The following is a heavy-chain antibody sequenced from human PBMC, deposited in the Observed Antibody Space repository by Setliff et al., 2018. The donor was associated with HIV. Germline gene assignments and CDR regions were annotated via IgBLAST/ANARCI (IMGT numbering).Heavy chain of an antibody. CDR2: INVGKGNT. CDR3: ARYDMPSSDSSGYYYDS. D-gene: IGHD3-22*01. Sequence: ASVKVSCKASGYTFTSYAIHWVRQAPGQSLEWMGWINVGKGNTKYSQDLQGRVTITRDTSASTAYMELSSLRSEDTAVYYCARYDMPSSDSSGYYYDSWGQGTLVTVSS. CDR1: GYTFTSYA. V-gene: IGHV1-3*03. J-gene: IGHJ5*01.